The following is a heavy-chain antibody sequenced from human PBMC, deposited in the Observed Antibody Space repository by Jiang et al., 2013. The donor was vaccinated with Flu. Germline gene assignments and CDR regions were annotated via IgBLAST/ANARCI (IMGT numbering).Heavy chain of an antibody. CDR2: ISWNSGSI. CDR3: AKEGGSGLFDY. D-gene: IGHD3-10*01. CDR1: GFTFDDYA. Sequence: LVQPGRSLRLSCAASGFTFDDYAMHWVRQAPGKGLEWVSGISWNSGSIGYADSVKGRFTISRDNAKNSLYLQMNSLRAEDTALYYCAKEGGSGLFDYWGQGTLVTVSS. J-gene: IGHJ4*02. V-gene: IGHV3-9*01.